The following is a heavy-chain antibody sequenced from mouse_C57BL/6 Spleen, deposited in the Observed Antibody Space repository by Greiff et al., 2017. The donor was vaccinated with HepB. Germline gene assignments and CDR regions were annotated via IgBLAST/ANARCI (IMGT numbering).Heavy chain of an antibody. Sequence: VRVVESGAELVKPGASVKISCKASGYAFSSYWMNWVKQRPGKGLEWIGQIYPGDGDTNYNGKFKGKATLTADKSSSTAYMQLSSLTSEDSAVYFCARETAFLAYWGQGTLVTVSA. CDR3: ARETAFLAY. CDR1: GYAFSSYW. D-gene: IGHD3-2*01. J-gene: IGHJ3*01. CDR2: IYPGDGDT. V-gene: IGHV1-80*01.